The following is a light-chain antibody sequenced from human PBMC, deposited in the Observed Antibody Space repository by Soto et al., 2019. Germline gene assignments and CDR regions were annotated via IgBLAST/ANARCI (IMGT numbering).Light chain of an antibody. V-gene: IGLV1-51*01. CDR2: DNN. CDR3: GTWDSSLSAGV. CDR1: SSNIGNNF. J-gene: IGLJ2*01. Sequence: QSVLTQPPSVSAAPGQKVTISCSGTSSNIGNNFVSWYQQVPGTAPKLLIYDNNERPSGTPDRFSGSKSGTLATLGITGLQAGDEADYYCGTWDSSLSAGVFGGGTLLTVL.